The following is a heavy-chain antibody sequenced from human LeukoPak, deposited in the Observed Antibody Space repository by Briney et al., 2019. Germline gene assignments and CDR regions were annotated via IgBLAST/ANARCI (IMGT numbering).Heavy chain of an antibody. J-gene: IGHJ4*02. V-gene: IGHV3-23*01. D-gene: IGHD3-22*01. CDR2: ISGSGGST. CDR3: AKGQYYYDSSGYDY. CDR1: GFTFNIYV. Sequence: GGSLRLSCAASGFTFNIYVMSWVPQAPGKGLEWVSVISGSGGSTYYADSVKGRFTISRDNSKDTLYLQMNSLRAEDTAVYYCAKGQYYYDSSGYDYWGQGTLVTVSS.